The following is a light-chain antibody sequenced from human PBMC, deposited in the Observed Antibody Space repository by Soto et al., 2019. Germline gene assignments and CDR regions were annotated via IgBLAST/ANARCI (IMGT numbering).Light chain of an antibody. Sequence: EIVLTQSPATLSLSPGERATLSCRASQSVSSYLAWYQQKPGQAPRLLIYDASNRATGIPARFSGSGSGTDFTLISSSLEPEDVAVYYCQQRSNWPLTFGGGTKVEIK. CDR1: QSVSSY. J-gene: IGKJ4*01. V-gene: IGKV3-11*01. CDR3: QQRSNWPLT. CDR2: DAS.